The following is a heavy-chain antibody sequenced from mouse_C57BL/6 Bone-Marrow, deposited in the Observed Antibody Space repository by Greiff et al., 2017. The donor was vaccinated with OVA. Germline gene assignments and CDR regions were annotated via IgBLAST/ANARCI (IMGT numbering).Heavy chain of an antibody. Sequence: QVQLQQPGAELVKPGASVKLSCKASGYTFTSYWMQWVKQRPGQGLEWIGEIYPSDGYTNYNEKFKGKATLTVDTSSSTAYMQLSSLTSEDSAVYYCAREGFLYWGQGTTLTVSA. CDR2: IYPSDGYT. J-gene: IGHJ2*01. CDR1: GYTFTSYW. CDR3: AREGFLY. V-gene: IGHV1-50*01.